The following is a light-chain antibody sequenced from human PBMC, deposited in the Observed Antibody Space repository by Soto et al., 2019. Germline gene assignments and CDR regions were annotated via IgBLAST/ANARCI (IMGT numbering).Light chain of an antibody. CDR2: DFS. CDR1: SCDVGDSKH. Sequence: QSVLTQPASVSGSPGQSIAISCTGSSCDVGDSKHVSWYQQHPGKAPKLIIYDFSNRPSGVSNRFSGSKSGNMASLTISGLQAEDEADYYCSSYTSIFYVFGTGTKVTVL. V-gene: IGLV2-14*01. CDR3: SSYTSIFYV. J-gene: IGLJ1*01.